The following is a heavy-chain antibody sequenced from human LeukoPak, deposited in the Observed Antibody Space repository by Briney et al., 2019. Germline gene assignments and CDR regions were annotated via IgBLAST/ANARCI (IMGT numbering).Heavy chain of an antibody. V-gene: IGHV4-4*07. CDR2: IYTSGST. CDR1: GGSISSYY. CDR3: ARGGRWATSLVNWFDP. Sequence: ASETLSLTCTVSGGSISSYYWSWIRQPAGKGLEWIGRIYTSGSTNYNPSLKSRVTMSVDTSKNQSSLKLSSVTAADTAVYYCARGGRWATSLVNWFDPWGQGTLVTVSS. J-gene: IGHJ5*02. D-gene: IGHD2-8*02.